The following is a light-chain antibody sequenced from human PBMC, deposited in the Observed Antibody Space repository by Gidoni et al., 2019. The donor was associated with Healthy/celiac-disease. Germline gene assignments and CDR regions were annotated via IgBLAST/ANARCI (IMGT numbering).Light chain of an antibody. J-gene: IGKJ4*01. Sequence: DIQLTQSPSSLSASVGDRVTITCRARQSISSYLNWYQQKPGKAPKLLIYAASSLQSGVPSRLSGSGSGRDFSLTISSLQHEEFATDYCQQSYSTPLTFGGGTKVEIK. CDR2: AAS. CDR1: QSISSY. CDR3: QQSYSTPLT. V-gene: IGKV1-39*01.